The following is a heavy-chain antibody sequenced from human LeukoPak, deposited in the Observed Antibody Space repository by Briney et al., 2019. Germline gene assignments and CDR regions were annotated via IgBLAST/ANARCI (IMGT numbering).Heavy chain of an antibody. V-gene: IGHV3-23*05. D-gene: IGHD3-3*01. J-gene: IGHJ4*02. CDR3: ARLREIPVFGVVTKSTSYFDY. Sequence: TGGSLRLSCAASGITIRNYGMTWVRQAPGRGLQWVSSINNSGTRTFYEDSVRGRFTISRDDSKNTIYLQMNSLRAEDTAVYYCARLREIPVFGVVTKSTSYFDYWGQGTLVTVSS. CDR2: INNSGTRT. CDR1: GITIRNYG.